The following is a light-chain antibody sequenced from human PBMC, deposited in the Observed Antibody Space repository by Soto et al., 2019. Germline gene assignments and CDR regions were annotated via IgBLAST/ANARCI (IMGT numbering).Light chain of an antibody. CDR1: SSDVGNYNL. CDR3: CSYVTTPEI. CDR2: EGT. J-gene: IGLJ1*01. Sequence: QSVLTQPASVAGSPGQSITISCTGTSSDVGNYNLVSWYQHHPGKAPKLLIYEGTKRPSGVPDRFSGSNSGNTASLTISGLQAEDEADYYCCSYVTTPEILGTGTKVTV. V-gene: IGLV2-23*01.